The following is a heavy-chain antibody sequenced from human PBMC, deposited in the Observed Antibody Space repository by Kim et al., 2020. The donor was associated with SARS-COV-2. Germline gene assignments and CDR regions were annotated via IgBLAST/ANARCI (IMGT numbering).Heavy chain of an antibody. D-gene: IGHD3-22*01. V-gene: IGHV3-33*01. CDR2: IWYDGSNK. Sequence: GGSLRLSCAASGFTFSSYGMHWVRQAPGKGLEWVAVIWYDGSNKYYADSVKSRFTISRDNSKNTLYLQMNSLRAEDTAVYYCASGDSSGNYFDYWGQGTLVTVSS. CDR1: GFTFSSYG. J-gene: IGHJ4*02. CDR3: ASGDSSGNYFDY.